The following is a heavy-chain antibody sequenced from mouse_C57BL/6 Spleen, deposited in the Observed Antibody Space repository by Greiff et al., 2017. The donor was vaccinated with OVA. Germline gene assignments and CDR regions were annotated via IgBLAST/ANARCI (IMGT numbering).Heavy chain of an antibody. CDR1: GYTFTSYW. D-gene: IGHD1-1*01. CDR3: ARSRAVVATPFAY. J-gene: IGHJ3*01. V-gene: IGHV1-64*01. Sequence: QVQLQQPGAELVKPGASVKLSCKASGYTFTSYWMHWVKQRPGQGLEWIGMIHPNSGSTNYNEKFKSKATLTVDKSSSTAYMQLSSLTSEDSVVYYCARSRAVVATPFAYWGQGTLVTVSA. CDR2: IHPNSGST.